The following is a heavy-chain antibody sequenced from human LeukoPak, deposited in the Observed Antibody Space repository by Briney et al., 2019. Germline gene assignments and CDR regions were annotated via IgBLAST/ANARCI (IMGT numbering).Heavy chain of an antibody. CDR1: GSTFDDYA. D-gene: IGHD3-9*01. J-gene: IGHJ4*02. Sequence: GGSLRLSCAASGSTFDDYAMHTVRQAPGNGLEGCSGISWNSGIIGYAASVKGRFTISRDNSKNTLYLQMNSLRAEDTAVYYCARDSYDILTGYLYYFAYWGQGTLVTVSS. CDR3: ARDSYDILTGYLYYFAY. V-gene: IGHV3-9*01. CDR2: ISWNSGII.